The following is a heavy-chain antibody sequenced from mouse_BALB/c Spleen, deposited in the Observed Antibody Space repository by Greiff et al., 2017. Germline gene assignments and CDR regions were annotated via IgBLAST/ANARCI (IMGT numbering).Heavy chain of an antibody. V-gene: IGHV1S81*02. CDR3: ARRGLLITTVVEGGYY. CDR2: INPSNGRT. Sequence: QVQLQQPGAELVKPGASVKLSCKASGYTFTSYWMHWVKQRPGQGLEWIGEINPSNGRTNYNEKFKSKATLTVDKSSSTAYMQLSSLTSEDSAVYYCARRGLLITTVVEGGYYWGQGTTLTVSS. CDR1: GYTFTSYW. D-gene: IGHD1-1*01. J-gene: IGHJ2*01.